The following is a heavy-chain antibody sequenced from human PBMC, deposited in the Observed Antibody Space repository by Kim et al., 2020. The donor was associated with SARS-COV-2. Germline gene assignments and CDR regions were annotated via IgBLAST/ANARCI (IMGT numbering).Heavy chain of an antibody. Sequence: YSSPSLKRRVTMSVDTSTTQFSLKLSSVTAADTAVYYCARENDLRYFDSWGQGTLVTVSS. V-gene: IGHV4-31*02. CDR3: ARENDLRYFDS. J-gene: IGHJ4*02. D-gene: IGHD1-1*01.